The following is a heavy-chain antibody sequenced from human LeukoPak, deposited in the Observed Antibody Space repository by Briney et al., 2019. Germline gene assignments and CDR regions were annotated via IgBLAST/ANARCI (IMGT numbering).Heavy chain of an antibody. CDR1: GYTFTDYN. CDR3: ARDGYGDYGIFDY. Sequence: ASVKVSCKTSGYTFTDYNLHWVRQAPGQRLEWMGIIKPSGGDTSYAQTFQGRVFMTRDTSTSTVYMELSSLKSEDTAVYYCARDGYGDYGIFDYWGQGTLVTVSS. J-gene: IGHJ4*02. D-gene: IGHD4-17*01. V-gene: IGHV1-46*01. CDR2: IKPSGGDT.